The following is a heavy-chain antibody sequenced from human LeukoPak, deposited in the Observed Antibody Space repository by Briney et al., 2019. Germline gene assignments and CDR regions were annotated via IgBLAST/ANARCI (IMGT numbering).Heavy chain of an antibody. CDR1: GFTFSSYA. CDR2: ISYDGSNK. J-gene: IGHJ4*02. V-gene: IGHV3-30-3*01. CDR3: AREGIQLWLPYDY. Sequence: GGSLRLSCSASGFTFSSYAMHWVRQAPGKGLEWVAVISYDGSNKYYADSVKGRFTISRDNSKNTLYLQMNSLRAEDTAVYYCAREGIQLWLPYDYWGQGTLVTVSS. D-gene: IGHD5-18*01.